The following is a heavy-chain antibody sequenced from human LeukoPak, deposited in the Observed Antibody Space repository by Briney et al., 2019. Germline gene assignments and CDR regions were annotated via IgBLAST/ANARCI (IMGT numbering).Heavy chain of an antibody. CDR2: ISSSSSYI. V-gene: IGHV3-21*01. Sequence: GGSLRLSCAASGFTFSSYSMNWVRQAPGKGLEWVSSISSSSSYIYYADSVKGRFTISRDNAKNSLYLQMNSLRAEDTAVYYCARAHSSIAAAGDVYYYYMDVWGKGTTVTVSS. D-gene: IGHD6-13*01. CDR1: GFTFSSYS. CDR3: ARAHSSIAAAGDVYYYYMDV. J-gene: IGHJ6*03.